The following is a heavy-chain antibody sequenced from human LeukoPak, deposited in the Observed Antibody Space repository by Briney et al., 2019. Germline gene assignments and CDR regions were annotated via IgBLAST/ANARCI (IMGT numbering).Heavy chain of an antibody. J-gene: IGHJ2*01. CDR2: INHSGST. CDR1: GGSFSGYY. CDR3: ARTPPSTWYFDL. V-gene: IGHV4-34*01. Sequence: SETLSFTCAVYGGSFSGYYWSWIRQPPGKGLEWIGEINHSGSTNYNPSLKSRVTISVDTSKNQFSLKLSSVTAADTAVYYCARTPPSTWYFDLWGRGTLVTVSS.